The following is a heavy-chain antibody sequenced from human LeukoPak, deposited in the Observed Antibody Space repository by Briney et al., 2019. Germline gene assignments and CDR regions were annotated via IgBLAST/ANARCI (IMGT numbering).Heavy chain of an antibody. J-gene: IGHJ4*02. V-gene: IGHV3-21*01. Sequence: GGSLRLSCAASGFTFSSYSMNWVRQAPGKGLEWVSSISSSSSYIYYADSVKGRFTISRDNAKNSLYLQMNSPRAEDTAVYYCARLGLIVVADFDYWGQGTLVTVSS. D-gene: IGHD3-22*01. CDR3: ARLGLIVVADFDY. CDR2: ISSSSSYI. CDR1: GFTFSSYS.